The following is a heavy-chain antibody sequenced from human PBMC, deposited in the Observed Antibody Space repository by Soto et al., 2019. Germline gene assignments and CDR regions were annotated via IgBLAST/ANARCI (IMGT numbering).Heavy chain of an antibody. D-gene: IGHD4-17*01. CDR2: NIPIFGTA. CDR3: ARGGGYGGNSLPLDY. Sequence: QVQLVQSGAEVKKPGSSVKVPCKASGGTFSSYAISWVRQAPGQGLEWMGGNIPIFGTANYAQKFQGRVTITEDESTSTAYMDLSSLRSNDTAVYYCARGGGYGGNSLPLDYWGQGTLVTFSS. J-gene: IGHJ4*02. V-gene: IGHV1-69*12. CDR1: GGTFSSYA.